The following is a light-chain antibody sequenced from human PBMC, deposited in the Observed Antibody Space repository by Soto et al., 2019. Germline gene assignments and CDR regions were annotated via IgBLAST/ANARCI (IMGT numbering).Light chain of an antibody. J-gene: IGLJ2*01. Sequence: QSALTQPASVSGSPAQSITISCTGTSSDIGSYNLVSWYQQHPGKAPKLMIYEGSKRPSGVSNRFSGSKSGNTASLTIPGLQAEDEADYYCCSYAGSTTVFGGGTKLTVL. CDR1: SSDIGSYNL. V-gene: IGLV2-23*01. CDR2: EGS. CDR3: CSYAGSTTV.